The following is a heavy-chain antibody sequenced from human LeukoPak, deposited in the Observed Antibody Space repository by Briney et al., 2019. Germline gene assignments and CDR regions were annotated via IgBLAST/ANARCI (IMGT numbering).Heavy chain of an antibody. J-gene: IGHJ5*02. D-gene: IGHD1-26*01. CDR2: IKEDGSET. V-gene: IGHV3-7*04. Sequence: PGGCLRLSCVASAFAFSSNWMSWVRQAPGKGLEWVASIKEDGSETYYVDSVKGRFTISRDNAKNSLYLQMNSLRAEDTAVYYCARDLHPRYYLPGSWGQGILVTVSS. CDR1: AFAFSSNW. CDR3: ARDLHPRYYLPGS.